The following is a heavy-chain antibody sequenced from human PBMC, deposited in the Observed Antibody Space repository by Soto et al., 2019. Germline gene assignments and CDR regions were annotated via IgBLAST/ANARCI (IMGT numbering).Heavy chain of an antibody. CDR1: GFTFSSYE. CDR2: ISSSGSTI. V-gene: IGHV3-48*03. CDR3: ARDDTTYYYGSASYGMDV. J-gene: IGHJ6*02. D-gene: IGHD3-10*01. Sequence: GGSLRLSCAASGFTFSSYEMNWVRQAPGKGLEWVSYISSSGSTIYYADSVKGRFTISRDNAKNSLYLQMNSLRAEDTAVYYCARDDTTYYYGSASYGMDVWGQGTTVTVSS.